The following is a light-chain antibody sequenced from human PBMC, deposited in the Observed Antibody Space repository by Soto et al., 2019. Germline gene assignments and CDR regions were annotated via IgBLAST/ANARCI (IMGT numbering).Light chain of an antibody. CDR1: QSGRDMY. J-gene: IGKJ4*01. CDR3: QQYNSWPLT. Sequence: EIVLTQSPGTLSLSPGERATLSCRASQSGRDMYLAWYQQKPGQPPRLLIYGVSSRAYGIPDRFSGSGSGTDFTLTISSLQSEDFAVYYCQQYNSWPLTFGGGTKVEIK. CDR2: GVS. V-gene: IGKV3-20*01.